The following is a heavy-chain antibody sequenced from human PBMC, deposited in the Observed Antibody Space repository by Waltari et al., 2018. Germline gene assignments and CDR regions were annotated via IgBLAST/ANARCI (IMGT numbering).Heavy chain of an antibody. Sequence: QVQLTECGGGVVQQGGSLRLSCACPGSRFRNSPMPRGRQSPARGLEWVAFIRFDGTTADYADSVTGRFTVSRDNSENRGYLQMNSLRPEDTGVYHCVKDGDYNLPAYDAFDIWGPGTMVSVSS. D-gene: IGHD4-17*01. CDR2: IRFDGTTA. V-gene: IGHV3-30*02. CDR1: GSRFRNSP. CDR3: VKDGDYNLPAYDAFDI. J-gene: IGHJ3*02.